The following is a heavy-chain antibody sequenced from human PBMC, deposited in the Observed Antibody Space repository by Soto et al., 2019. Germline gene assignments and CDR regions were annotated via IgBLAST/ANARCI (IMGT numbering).Heavy chain of an antibody. CDR3: AKMSSENYYDPVFS. J-gene: IGHJ4*02. CDR2: ISSSGNTI. CDR1: GFTFSDYY. Sequence: QVQLVESGGGLVQTSGSLRIACVASGFTFSDYYMSWVRQAPGKGLGWVSYISSSGNTIYYAASVKGRFTISRDNAKNSVYLQMNSLRAEDTALYFCAKMSSENYYDPVFSWGQGTLVTVSS. V-gene: IGHV3-11*01. D-gene: IGHD3-22*01.